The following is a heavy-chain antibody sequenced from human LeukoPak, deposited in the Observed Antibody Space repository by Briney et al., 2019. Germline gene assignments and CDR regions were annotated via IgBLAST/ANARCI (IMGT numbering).Heavy chain of an antibody. J-gene: IGHJ4*02. V-gene: IGHV3-23*01. D-gene: IGHD2-2*01. CDR1: GFTFRTYA. CDR3: ANHPVDRTPPYSFDY. Sequence: GGSLRLSCAASGFTFRTYAVNGVRQARGKGREWVSSISDSGGRTYYADSVKGRFTISIDNSKNTLYLQMNRLRAEETAMYYSANHPVDRTPPYSFDYWGQGTMVTVSS. CDR2: ISDSGGRT.